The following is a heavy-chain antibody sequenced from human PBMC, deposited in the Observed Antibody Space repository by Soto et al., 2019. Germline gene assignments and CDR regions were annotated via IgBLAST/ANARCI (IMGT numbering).Heavy chain of an antibody. J-gene: IGHJ4*02. Sequence: GGYLRPSCAASGFTFSSYGMHWVRQATGKGMEWVAVISYDGSNKYYADSVKGRFTISRDNSKNTLYLQMNSLRAEDTAVYYCANPALYNWNDTIVGYWGQGT. D-gene: IGHD1-1*01. CDR2: ISYDGSNK. V-gene: IGHV3-30*18. CDR3: ANPALYNWNDTIVGY. CDR1: GFTFSSYG.